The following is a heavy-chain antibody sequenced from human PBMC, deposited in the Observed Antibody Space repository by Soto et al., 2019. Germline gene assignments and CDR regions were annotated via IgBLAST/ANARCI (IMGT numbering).Heavy chain of an antibody. Sequence: ASVKVSCQTSGYTFTGYHLHWVRQAPGQGLEWMGWINTDSGDTLYGQKFQGWITMTRDTSTNTAYMEMSRLRSDDTAVYYCARWVGASNWFDPWGQGTLVTVSS. CDR2: INTDSGDT. V-gene: IGHV1-2*04. CDR1: GYTFTGYH. D-gene: IGHD1-26*01. J-gene: IGHJ5*02. CDR3: ARWVGASNWFDP.